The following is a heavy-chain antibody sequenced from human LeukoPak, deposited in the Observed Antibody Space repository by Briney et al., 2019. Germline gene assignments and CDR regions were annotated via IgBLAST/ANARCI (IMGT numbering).Heavy chain of an antibody. V-gene: IGHV4-59*01. J-gene: IGHJ6*03. CDR2: IYYSGST. CDR1: GGSISSYY. Sequence: SETLSLTCTVSGGSISSYYWSWIRQPPGKGLEWIGYIYYSGSTNYNPSLKSRVTISVDTSKNQFSLKLSSVTAADTAVYYCARTYYDFWSGYSYYYMDVWGKGTTVTVSS. CDR3: ARTYYDFWSGYSYYYMDV. D-gene: IGHD3-3*01.